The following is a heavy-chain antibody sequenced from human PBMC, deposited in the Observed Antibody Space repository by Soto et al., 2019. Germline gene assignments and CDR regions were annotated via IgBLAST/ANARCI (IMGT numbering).Heavy chain of an antibody. CDR3: AVYCRSTSCPIDY. Sequence: QVQLVESGGGVVQPGRSLRLSCAASGFTFSSYGMHWVRQAPGKGLEWVAVIWYDGSNKYYADSVKGRFTISRDNSKNTLYLQMNSLRAEDTAVYYCAVYCRSTSCPIDYWGQGTLVTVSS. V-gene: IGHV3-33*01. D-gene: IGHD2-2*01. J-gene: IGHJ4*02. CDR2: IWYDGSNK. CDR1: GFTFSSYG.